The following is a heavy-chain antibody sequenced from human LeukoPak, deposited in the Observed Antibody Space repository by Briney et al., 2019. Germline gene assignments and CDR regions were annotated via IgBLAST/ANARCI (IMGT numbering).Heavy chain of an antibody. CDR3: AKGRDGYNYGDWFDP. CDR2: ISGSGGST. D-gene: IGHD5-24*01. CDR1: GFTFSSYA. V-gene: IGHV3-23*01. J-gene: IGHJ5*02. Sequence: GGSLRLSCAASGFTFSSYAMSWVRQAPGKGLEWVSAISGSGGSTYSADSVKGRFTISRDNSKNTLYLQMNSLRAEDTAVYYCAKGRDGYNYGDWFDPWGQGTLVTVSS.